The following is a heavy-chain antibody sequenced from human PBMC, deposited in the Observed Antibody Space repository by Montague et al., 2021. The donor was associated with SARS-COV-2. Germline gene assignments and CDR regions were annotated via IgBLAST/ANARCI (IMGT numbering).Heavy chain of an antibody. J-gene: IGHJ4*02. CDR2: IYNSGSK. V-gene: IGHV4-59*01. D-gene: IGHD5-12*01. Sequence: SETLSLTCTVSGGSMRSYFWSWIRQPPGKGLEWIGYIYNSGSKNYNPSLKSRVTISLDTSKNQFSLKLSSVTAADTAVYYCAREIDFRGSGYGYVASYFDYWGQGTLVTVSS. CDR3: AREIDFRGSGYGYVASYFDY. CDR1: GGSMRSYF.